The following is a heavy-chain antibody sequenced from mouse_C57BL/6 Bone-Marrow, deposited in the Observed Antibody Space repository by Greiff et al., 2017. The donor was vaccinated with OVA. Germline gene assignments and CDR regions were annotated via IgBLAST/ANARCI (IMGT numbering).Heavy chain of an antibody. CDR1: GFTFSSYG. CDR2: ISSGGSYT. V-gene: IGHV5-6*01. CDR3: ARLACDY. J-gene: IGHJ2*01. Sequence: EVKVVESGGDLVKPGGSLKLSCAASGFTFSSYGMSWVRQTPDKRLEWVATISSGGSYTYYPASVKGRFTISRDNAKNTLYLQMSSLKSEDTAMYYCARLACDYWGQGTTLTVSS.